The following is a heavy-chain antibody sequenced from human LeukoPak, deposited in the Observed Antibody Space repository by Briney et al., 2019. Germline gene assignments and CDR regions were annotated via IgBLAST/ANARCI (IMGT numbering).Heavy chain of an antibody. CDR3: ARHRRGYSYGSGSTFDY. Sequence: SETLSLTCAVYGGSFSGYYWSWIRQPPGKGLEWIGEINHSGSTNYNPSLKSRVTISVATSKNQFSLKLSSVTGADTAVYYCARHRRGYSYGSGSTFDYWGQGTLVTVSS. D-gene: IGHD3-10*01. V-gene: IGHV4-34*01. CDR2: INHSGST. J-gene: IGHJ4*02. CDR1: GGSFSGYY.